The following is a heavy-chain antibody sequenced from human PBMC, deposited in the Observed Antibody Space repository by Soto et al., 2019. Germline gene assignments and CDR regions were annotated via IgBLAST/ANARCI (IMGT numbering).Heavy chain of an antibody. CDR1: GFSFSSYR. V-gene: IGHV3-48*02. Sequence: EVQLVESGGGLVQPGVSLRVSCAASGFSFSSYRMNWVRQAPGKGLEWVSYISSSSRTIYYADSVKGRFTISRDNAKNSLYLQINSLRDEDTGVYYCATDRSSTMYAMDVWGQGTTVTVSS. CDR3: ATDRSSTMYAMDV. D-gene: IGHD2-2*01. J-gene: IGHJ6*02. CDR2: ISSSSRTI.